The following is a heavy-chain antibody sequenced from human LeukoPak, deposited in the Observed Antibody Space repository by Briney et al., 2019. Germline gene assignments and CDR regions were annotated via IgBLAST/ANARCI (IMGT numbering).Heavy chain of an antibody. J-gene: IGHJ3*02. V-gene: IGHV3-48*03. CDR2: ISSSGSTI. CDR1: GFTFSSYE. CDR3: ARDRSVWDAFDI. Sequence: GGSLRLSCAASGFTFSSYEMNWVRQAPGKGLEWVSYISSSGSTIYYADSVKGRFTISRDNAKNSLYLQMNSLRAEDTAVYYCARDRSVWDAFDIWGQGTMVTVSS. D-gene: IGHD1-14*01.